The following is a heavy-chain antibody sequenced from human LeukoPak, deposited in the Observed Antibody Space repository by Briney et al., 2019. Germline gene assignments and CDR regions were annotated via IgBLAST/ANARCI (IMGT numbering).Heavy chain of an antibody. CDR1: GYTFTGYY. V-gene: IGHV1-2*02. CDR2: INPNSGGT. Sequence: ASVKVSCKASGYTFTGYYMHWVRQAPGQGLEWMGWINPNSGGTNYAQKFQGRVTMTRDTSISTAYMGLSRLRSDDTAVYYCASRITIFGVAYDAFDIWGQGTMVTVSS. CDR3: ASRITIFGVAYDAFDI. J-gene: IGHJ3*02. D-gene: IGHD3-3*01.